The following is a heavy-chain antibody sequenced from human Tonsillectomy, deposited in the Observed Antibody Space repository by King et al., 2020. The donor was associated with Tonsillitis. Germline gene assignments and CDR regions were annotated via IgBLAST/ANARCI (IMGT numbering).Heavy chain of an antibody. J-gene: IGHJ4*02. CDR1: GFTFSDYY. V-gene: IGHV3-11*01. CDR3: AREWKYKDSGGFLGRYFDS. Sequence: VQLVESGGGLVKPGGSLRLSCAASGFTFSDYYMSWIRQAPGKGLEWISYISSSGSSIFYADSVKGRFSISRDNAKNSLDLQMSGLRGDDTAVYYCAREWKYKDSGGFLGRYFDSWGRGSLAPVSS. D-gene: IGHD2-15*01. CDR2: ISSSGSSI.